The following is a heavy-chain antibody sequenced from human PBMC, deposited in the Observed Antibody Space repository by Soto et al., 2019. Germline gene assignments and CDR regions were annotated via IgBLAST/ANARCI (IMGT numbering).Heavy chain of an antibody. CDR2: IYYSGST. CDR1: GGSISSGDYY. V-gene: IGHV4-30-4*01. CDR3: ARDPDYYGSGRQQDPQH. Sequence: SETLSLTCTVSGGSISSGDYYWSWIRQPPGKGLEWIGYIYYSGSTYYNPSLKSRVTISVDTSKNQFSLKLSSVTAADTAVYYCARDPDYYGSGRQQDPQHWGQGTLVTVSS. D-gene: IGHD3-10*01. J-gene: IGHJ1*01.